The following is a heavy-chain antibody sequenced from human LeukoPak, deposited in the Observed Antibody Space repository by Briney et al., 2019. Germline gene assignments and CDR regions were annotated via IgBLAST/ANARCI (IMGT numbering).Heavy chain of an antibody. D-gene: IGHD5-12*01. CDR2: IYYSGST. CDR1: GGSISSYY. J-gene: IGHJ4*02. Sequence: PSETLSLTCTVSGGSISSYYWSWIRQPPGKGLEGIGYIYYSGSTNYNPSLKSRVTISVDTSKNQFSLKLSSVTAADTAVYYCARASGYDPYYFDYWGQGTLVTVSS. V-gene: IGHV4-59*08. CDR3: ARASGYDPYYFDY.